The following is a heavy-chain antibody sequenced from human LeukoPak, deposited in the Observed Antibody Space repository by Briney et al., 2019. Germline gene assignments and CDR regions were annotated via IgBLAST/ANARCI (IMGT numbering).Heavy chain of an antibody. CDR1: GGSFSGYY. D-gene: IGHD3-22*01. V-gene: IGHV4-34*01. CDR2: INHSGST. J-gene: IGHJ4*02. Sequence: SETLSLTCAVYGGSFSGYYWSWIRQPPGKGLEWIGEINHSGSTNYNPSLKSRATISVDTSKIQFSLKLSSVTAADTAVYYCARPAYYYDSSGYYGGDYWGQGTLVTVSS. CDR3: ARPAYYYDSSGYYGGDY.